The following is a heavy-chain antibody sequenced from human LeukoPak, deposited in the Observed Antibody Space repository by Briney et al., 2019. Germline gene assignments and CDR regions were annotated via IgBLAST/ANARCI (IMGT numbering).Heavy chain of an antibody. V-gene: IGHV3-11*01. CDR3: ASQKVGATDY. J-gene: IGHJ4*02. CDR2: ISSSGSTI. CDR1: GFTVSSNY. D-gene: IGHD1-26*01. Sequence: GGSLRLSCAASGFTVSSNYMSWVRQAPGKGLEWVSYISSSGSTIYYADSVKGRFTISRDNAKNSLYLQMDSLRAEDTAVYYCASQKVGATDYWGQGTLVTVSS.